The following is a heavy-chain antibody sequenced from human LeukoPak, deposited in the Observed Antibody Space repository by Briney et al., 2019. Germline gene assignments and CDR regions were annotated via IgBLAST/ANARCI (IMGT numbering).Heavy chain of an antibody. CDR2: ISSSSSTI. Sequence: GGSLRLSCEASGFTFNSHSMNWVRQAPGKGLEWVSYISSSSSTIYYADSVKGRFTISRDNAKNSLYLQMNSLRAEDTAVYYCARDLSIAAAGSWGQGTLVTVSS. D-gene: IGHD6-13*01. V-gene: IGHV3-48*01. J-gene: IGHJ5*02. CDR3: ARDLSIAAAGS. CDR1: GFTFNSHS.